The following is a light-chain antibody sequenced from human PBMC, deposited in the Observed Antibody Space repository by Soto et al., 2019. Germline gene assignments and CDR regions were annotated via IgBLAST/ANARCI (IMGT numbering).Light chain of an antibody. CDR2: AAS. J-gene: IGKJ2*01. CDR1: QSISHF. V-gene: IGKV1-39*01. Sequence: DIQMTQSPSSLSASVGDSVTITCRASQSISHFLNWYQQKPGKAPKLLIYAASTLESGVPSRCSGSASGTDFTLTISSLLPEDFATYYCQQSYNNPLTFGQGTMLEIK. CDR3: QQSYNNPLT.